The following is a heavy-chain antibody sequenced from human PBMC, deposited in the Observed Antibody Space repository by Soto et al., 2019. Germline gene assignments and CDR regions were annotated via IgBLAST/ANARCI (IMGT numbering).Heavy chain of an antibody. D-gene: IGHD2-15*01. Sequence: QVQLVESGGGVVQPGRSLRLSCAASGSTFSSYAMHWVRQAPGKGLEWVEVILYDGSNQYNADSVKGRFTSSRDNAKNTLYLQMNSLRAEDTAVYYCAREVEGMDVWGQGTTVTVSS. CDR3: AREVEGMDV. J-gene: IGHJ6*02. V-gene: IGHV3-30-3*01. CDR2: ILYDGSNQ. CDR1: GSTFSSYA.